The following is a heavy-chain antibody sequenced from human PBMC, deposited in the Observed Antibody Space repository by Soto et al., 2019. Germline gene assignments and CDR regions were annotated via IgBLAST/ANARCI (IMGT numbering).Heavy chain of an antibody. CDR1: GFTFSTYG. D-gene: IGHD4-17*01. J-gene: IGHJ4*02. CDR2: ISYDGSNK. CDR3: AKGGYGDGGVIDY. Sequence: QVQLVESGGGVVQPGRSLRLSCAASGFTFSTYGMQWVRQAPGKGLEWVAVISYDGSNKYYADSVKGRFTISRDNSKNTLYLQMNSLRAEDTAVYYGAKGGYGDGGVIDYWGQGTLVTVSS. V-gene: IGHV3-30*18.